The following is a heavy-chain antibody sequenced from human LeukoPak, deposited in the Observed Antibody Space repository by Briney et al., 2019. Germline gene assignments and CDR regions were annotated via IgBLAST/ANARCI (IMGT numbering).Heavy chain of an antibody. V-gene: IGHV3-7*02. D-gene: IGHD2/OR15-2a*01. CDR1: GFTFRNSG. CDR2: INQDGIEK. J-gene: IGHJ4*02. Sequence: GGSLRLSCAASGFTFRNSGMSWVPQAPGKGLEWVANINQDGIEKICVDSVKGRFTISRDNAKNSLYLQMNSLRAEDTAVYYCANNRASLDYWGQGTLVTVSS. CDR3: ANNRASLDY.